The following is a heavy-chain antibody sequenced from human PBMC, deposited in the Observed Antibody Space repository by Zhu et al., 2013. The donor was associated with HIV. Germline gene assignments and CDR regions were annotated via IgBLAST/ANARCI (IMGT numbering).Heavy chain of an antibody. V-gene: IGHV1-18*01. D-gene: IGHD3-10*01. CDR2: ISVDNGNT. Sequence: QVPLVQSGAEVKKPGASVKVSCKASGYTFNSFGISWVRQAPGLGLEWMGWISVDNGNTKYTQSFQGRVTMTTDTSTNTVYMELRSLRYDDTAVYYCARDPRFGVLLPLDYWGQGTPVTVSS. CDR1: GYTFNSFG. J-gene: IGHJ4*02. CDR3: ARDPRFGVLLPLDY.